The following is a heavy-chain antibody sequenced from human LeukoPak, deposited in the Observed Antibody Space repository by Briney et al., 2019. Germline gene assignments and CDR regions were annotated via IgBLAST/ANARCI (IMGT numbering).Heavy chain of an antibody. CDR2: IKKDGSEK. CDR1: GFTFSSYW. Sequence: PGGSLRLSCAASGFTFSSYWMSWVRQAPGKGLEWVANIKKDGSEKYYVDSVKGRFTISRDNAKNSLYLQMNSLRAEDTAVYYCARGSYGDYAPEMMAFDIWGQGTMVTVSS. J-gene: IGHJ3*02. V-gene: IGHV3-7*01. CDR3: ARGSYGDYAPEMMAFDI. D-gene: IGHD4-17*01.